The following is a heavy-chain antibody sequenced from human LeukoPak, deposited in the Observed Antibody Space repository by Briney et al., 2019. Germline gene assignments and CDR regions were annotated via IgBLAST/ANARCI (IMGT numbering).Heavy chain of an antibody. J-gene: IGHJ5*02. CDR3: ARGVDDAADGADCFDP. Sequence: SETLSLTCTVSGGSISSSYYYWGWIRQPPGKGLEWIGSIYYSGSTYYNPSLKSRVTISVDTSKNQFSLKLRAVTAADTAVYYCARGVDDAADGADCFDPWGQGTLVTVSS. CDR1: GGSISSSYYY. CDR2: IYYSGST. V-gene: IGHV4-39*01. D-gene: IGHD3-16*01.